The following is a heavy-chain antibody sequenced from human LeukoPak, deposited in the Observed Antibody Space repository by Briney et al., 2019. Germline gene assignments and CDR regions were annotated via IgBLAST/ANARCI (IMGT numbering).Heavy chain of an antibody. Sequence: GGSLRLSCAASGFTFSSYWMHWVRQAPGKGLVWVSRINSDGSSTSYADSVKGRFTISRDNAKNTLYLQMNSLRAEDTAVYYCARDRWDCSSTSCYHGYYFDYWGQGTLVTVSS. D-gene: IGHD2-2*01. V-gene: IGHV3-74*01. CDR1: GFTFSSYW. CDR2: INSDGSST. CDR3: ARDRWDCSSTSCYHGYYFDY. J-gene: IGHJ4*02.